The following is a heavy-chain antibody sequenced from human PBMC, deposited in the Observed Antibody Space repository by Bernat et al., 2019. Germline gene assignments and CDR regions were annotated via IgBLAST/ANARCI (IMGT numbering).Heavy chain of an antibody. Sequence: EVHLVESGGGLVKPGGSRRLSCAASGLTFSNAWMNWVRQAPGRGLEWVGRITSKDDGGTTDYAAPVKGRFTISRDDSKNTLYLHMDSLKTEDTAVYYCATAARPQWGQGTLVTVSS. CDR3: ATAARPQ. CDR2: ITSKDDGGTT. V-gene: IGHV3-15*07. CDR1: GLTFSNAW. J-gene: IGHJ4*02.